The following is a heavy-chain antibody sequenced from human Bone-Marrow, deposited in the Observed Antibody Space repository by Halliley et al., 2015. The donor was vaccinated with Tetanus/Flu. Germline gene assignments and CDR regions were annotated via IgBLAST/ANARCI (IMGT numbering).Heavy chain of an antibody. CDR3: ARASDETGGDAFDV. J-gene: IGHJ3*01. V-gene: IGHV3-30*01. CDR2: ISFDERNVK. Sequence: VAVISFDERNVKSYAHPVKGRFTVSRDNAKETVYLQMTSRRPDDTAVYFCARASDETGGDAFDVWGQGTTVIVSS.